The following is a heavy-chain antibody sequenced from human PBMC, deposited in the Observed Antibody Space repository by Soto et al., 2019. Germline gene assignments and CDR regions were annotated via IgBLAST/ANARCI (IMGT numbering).Heavy chain of an antibody. D-gene: IGHD3-3*01. CDR3: ARGPYYDFWSGYSRVSGRFDP. CDR2: IKHSGST. J-gene: IGHJ5*02. V-gene: IGHV4-34*01. CDR1: GGSFSGYY. Sequence: QVQLQQWGAGLLKPSETLSLTCAVYGGSFSGYYWSWIRQPPGKGLEWIGEIKHSGSTNYNPSLKSRVTLSVDTSKDQFSLMLSSVTAADTAVYYCARGPYYDFWSGYSRVSGRFDPWGQGTLVTVSS.